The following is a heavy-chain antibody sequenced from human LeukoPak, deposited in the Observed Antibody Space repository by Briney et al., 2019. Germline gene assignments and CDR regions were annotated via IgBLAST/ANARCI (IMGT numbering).Heavy chain of an antibody. J-gene: IGHJ5*02. V-gene: IGHV3-33*01. CDR3: ARDRKKRSPRNWFDP. CDR1: GFIFSSYG. Sequence: GGSLRLSCTASGFIFSSYGMNWVRQAPGKGLEWVANIWYDGSNRDYADFARGRFTISRDNSKSTLYLEVNRLTVDDTAIYYCARDRKKRSPRNWFDPWGQGTLVTVSS. D-gene: IGHD6-25*01. CDR2: IWYDGSNR.